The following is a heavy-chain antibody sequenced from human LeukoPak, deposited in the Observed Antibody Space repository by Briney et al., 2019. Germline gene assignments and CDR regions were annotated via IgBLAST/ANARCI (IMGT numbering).Heavy chain of an antibody. Sequence: NPSETLSLTCTVSGGSISSYYWSWIRQPAGKGLEWIGRIYTSGSTNYNPSLKSRATMSVDTSKNQFSLKLSSVTAADTAVYYCARAVFSNWNYAWFDPWGQGTLVTVSS. D-gene: IGHD1-7*01. CDR1: GGSISSYY. V-gene: IGHV4-4*07. J-gene: IGHJ5*02. CDR2: IYTSGST. CDR3: ARAVFSNWNYAWFDP.